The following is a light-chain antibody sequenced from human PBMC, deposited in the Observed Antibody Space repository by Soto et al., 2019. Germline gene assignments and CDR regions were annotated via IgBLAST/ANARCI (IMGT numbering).Light chain of an antibody. J-gene: IGKJ5*01. CDR1: QSVNNY. CDR2: GAS. V-gene: IGKV3-15*01. CDR3: QQFNDWPLFT. Sequence: ETVMTQSPATLSVSPGERVTLSCRASQSVNNYLAWYQQKPGQAPRLLVYGASTRATGVPARFSGSGSGTDFTLTISSLQSEDFALYFCQQFNDWPLFTFGQGTRLEIK.